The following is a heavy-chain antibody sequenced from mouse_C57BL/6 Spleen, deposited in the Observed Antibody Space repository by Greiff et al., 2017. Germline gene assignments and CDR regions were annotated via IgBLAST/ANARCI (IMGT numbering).Heavy chain of an antibody. Sequence: EVKLVESGGGLVKPGGSLKLSCAASGFTFSDYGMHWVRQAPEKGLEWVAYISSGSSTIYYADTVKGRFTISRDNAKNTLFLQMTSLRSEDTAMYYCARSRDYDSYAMDYWGQGTSVTVSS. V-gene: IGHV5-17*01. D-gene: IGHD2-4*01. J-gene: IGHJ4*01. CDR3: ARSRDYDSYAMDY. CDR2: ISSGSSTI. CDR1: GFTFSDYG.